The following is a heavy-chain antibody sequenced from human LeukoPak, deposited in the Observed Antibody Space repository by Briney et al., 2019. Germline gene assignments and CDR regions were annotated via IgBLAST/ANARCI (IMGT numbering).Heavy chain of an antibody. Sequence: GRSLRLSCAASGFTFDDYAMHWVRQAPGKGLEWVSGISWNSGSIGYADSVKGRFTISRDNAKNSLYLQMNSLRAEDTAVYYCAAAMATHYFDYWGQGTLVTVSS. CDR2: ISWNSGSI. V-gene: IGHV3-9*01. CDR3: AAAMATHYFDY. CDR1: GFTFDDYA. D-gene: IGHD5-24*01. J-gene: IGHJ4*02.